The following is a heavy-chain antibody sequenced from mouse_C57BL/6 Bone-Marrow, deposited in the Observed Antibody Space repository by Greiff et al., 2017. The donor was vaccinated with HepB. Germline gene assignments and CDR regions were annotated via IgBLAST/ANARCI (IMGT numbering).Heavy chain of an antibody. CDR2: INPSNGGT. CDR1: GYTFTSYW. CDR3: ARVGYYGGFYYFDY. Sequence: QVQLQQSGTELVKPGASVKLSCKASGYTFTSYWMHWVKQRPGQGLEWIGNINPSNGGTNYNEKFKSKATLTVDKSSSTAYMQLSSLTSEDSAVYYCARVGYYGGFYYFDYWGQGTTLTVSS. V-gene: IGHV1-53*01. J-gene: IGHJ2*01. D-gene: IGHD1-1*01.